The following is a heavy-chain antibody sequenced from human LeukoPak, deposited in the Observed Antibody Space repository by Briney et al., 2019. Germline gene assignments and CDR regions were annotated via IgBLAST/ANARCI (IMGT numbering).Heavy chain of an antibody. V-gene: IGHV3-30*18. CDR1: GFTFSNYG. J-gene: IGHJ4*01. CDR2: ISYDGSNK. D-gene: IGHD2-2*01. CDR3: AKAYGYCTTTSCSHEEFDY. Sequence: WGSLTLSCAASGFTFSNYGMHWVRQAPGKGLEWVAVISYDGSNKYYADSVKGRFAISRDNSKNTLYLQMNSLRAEDTAVYYCAKAYGYCTTTSCSHEEFDYWGHGPLVTASS.